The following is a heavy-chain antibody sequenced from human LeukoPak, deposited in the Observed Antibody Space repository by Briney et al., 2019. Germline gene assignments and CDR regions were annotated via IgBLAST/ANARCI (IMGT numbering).Heavy chain of an antibody. CDR3: ARDEGYYYDSSGYLFDY. D-gene: IGHD3-22*01. V-gene: IGHV3-9*01. CDR1: GFTFDDFG. CDR2: ISWNSGTI. J-gene: IGHJ4*02. Sequence: GRSLRLSCAASGFTFDDFGMHWVRQGPGKGLEWVSGISWNSGTIGYADSVKGRFTISRDNAKNSLYLQMNSLRAEDTAVYYCARDEGYYYDSSGYLFDYWGQGTLVTVSS.